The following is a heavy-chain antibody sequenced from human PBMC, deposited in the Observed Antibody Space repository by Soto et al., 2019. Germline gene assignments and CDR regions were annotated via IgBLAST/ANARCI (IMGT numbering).Heavy chain of an antibody. CDR3: AKDHLGGAMAVPFFDS. CDR1: GFNFDDYA. Sequence: QAWGALLVSCAASGFNFDDYAMRWVRQAPGRGLEWVAGITWNSGNIAYADSVKGRFTISRDNAKNSLYLQMNSLRPEDTAFYFCAKDHLGGAMAVPFFDSRAHGALVTVSS. CDR2: ITWNSGNI. V-gene: IGHV3-9*01. D-gene: IGHD3-16*01. J-gene: IGHJ4*01.